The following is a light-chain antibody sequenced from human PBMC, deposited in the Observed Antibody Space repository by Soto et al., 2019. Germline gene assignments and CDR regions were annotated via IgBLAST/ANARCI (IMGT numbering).Light chain of an antibody. Sequence: QSALTQPASVSGSAGQSITISCSGTMRDVGAYNLVSWYQQHPGTAPKLIIYEVRNRPSGISSRFSGSRSGNTASLTISGLQSDDEGDYYFSAYTARSTLVFGGGTKLTVL. CDR1: MRDVGAYNL. CDR3: SAYTARSTLV. J-gene: IGLJ3*02. V-gene: IGLV2-14*01. CDR2: EVR.